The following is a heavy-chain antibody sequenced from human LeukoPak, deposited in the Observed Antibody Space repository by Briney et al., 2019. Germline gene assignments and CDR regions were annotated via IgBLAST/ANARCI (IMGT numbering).Heavy chain of an antibody. D-gene: IGHD5-24*01. CDR2: IYNGGST. V-gene: IGHV3-53*01. J-gene: IGHJ4*02. CDR1: GFTVSNNY. Sequence: PGGSLRLSCAASGFTVSNNYMSWVRQAPGKGLEWVSVIYNGGSTYYADSVKGRFTISRDNSKNTLYLQMNSLRAEDTAVYYCAREWNRDGYNRFDYWGQGTLVTVSS. CDR3: AREWNRDGYNRFDY.